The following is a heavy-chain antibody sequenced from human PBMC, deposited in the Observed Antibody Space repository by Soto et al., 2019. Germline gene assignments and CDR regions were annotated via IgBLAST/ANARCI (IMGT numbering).Heavy chain of an antibody. CDR2: ISYDGSNK. J-gene: IGHJ4*02. D-gene: IGHD2-15*01. CDR1: GFTFSSYG. V-gene: IGHV3-30*18. Sequence: PGGSLRLSCAASGFTFSSYGMHWVRQAPGKGLEWVAVISYDGSNKYYADSVKGRFTISRDNSKNTLYLQMNSLRAEDTAVYYCAKSHLHCSGGSCYGPFDYWGQGTLVTV. CDR3: AKSHLHCSGGSCYGPFDY.